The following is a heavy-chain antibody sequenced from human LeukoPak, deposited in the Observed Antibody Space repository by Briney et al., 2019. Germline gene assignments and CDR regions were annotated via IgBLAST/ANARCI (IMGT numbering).Heavy chain of an antibody. V-gene: IGHV3-23*01. CDR3: AKGDSDFWGGYYSYFQH. CDR1: GFTFSSYA. Sequence: SGGSLRLSCAASGFTFSSYAMSWVRQAPGKGLEWVSAISGRDTSTYYADSVKGRFTISRDNSVNTLYLQMNSLRAEDTAVYYCAKGDSDFWGGYYSYFQHWGQGTLVTVSS. D-gene: IGHD3-3*01. CDR2: ISGRDTST. J-gene: IGHJ1*01.